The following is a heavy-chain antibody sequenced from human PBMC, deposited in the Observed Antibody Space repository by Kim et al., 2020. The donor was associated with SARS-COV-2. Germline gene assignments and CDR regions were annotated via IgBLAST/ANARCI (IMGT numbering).Heavy chain of an antibody. D-gene: IGHD2-8*01. V-gene: IGHV3-23*01. Sequence: GGSLRLSCAASGFTFNNYAMSWVRQAPGKALEWVSTISSSGGPFYADSVQGRFTISRDNSQNTLYVEMNSLRAEDTAIYHCVKCTNTCFRGGFDYWGQGTLVTVSS. CDR1: GFTFNNYA. CDR2: ISSSGGP. CDR3: VKCTNTCFRGGFDY. J-gene: IGHJ4*02.